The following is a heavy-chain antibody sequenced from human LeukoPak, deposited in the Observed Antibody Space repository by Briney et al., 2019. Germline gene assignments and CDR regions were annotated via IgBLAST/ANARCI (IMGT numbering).Heavy chain of an antibody. CDR1: GFTFSSYE. CDR2: ISWNSGSI. J-gene: IGHJ4*02. V-gene: IGHV3-9*01. Sequence: GGSLRLSCAASGFTFSSYEMNWVRQAPGKGLEWVSGISWNSGSIGYADSVKGRFTISRDNAKNSLYLQMNSLRAEDTALYYCGKDRYDILTGPADYWGQGTLVTVSS. CDR3: GKDRYDILTGPADY. D-gene: IGHD3-9*01.